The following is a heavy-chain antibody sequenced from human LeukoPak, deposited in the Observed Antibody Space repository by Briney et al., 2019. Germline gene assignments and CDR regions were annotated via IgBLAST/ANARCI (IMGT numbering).Heavy chain of an antibody. CDR2: ISSSGSTI. Sequence: GGSLRLSCAASGFTFSSYEMNWVRQASGKGLEWVSYISSSGSTIYYADSVKGRFTISRDNAKNSLYLQMNSLRAEDTAVYYCARGDEDIVVVPAAIFGSWFDPWGQGTLVTVSS. V-gene: IGHV3-48*03. D-gene: IGHD2-2*01. CDR1: GFTFSSYE. J-gene: IGHJ5*02. CDR3: ARGDEDIVVVPAAIFGSWFDP.